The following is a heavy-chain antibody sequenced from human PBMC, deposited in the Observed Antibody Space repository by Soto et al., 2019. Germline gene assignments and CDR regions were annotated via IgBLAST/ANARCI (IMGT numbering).Heavy chain of an antibody. D-gene: IGHD3-22*01. CDR2: IVPNIGTV. J-gene: IGHJ4*02. CDR3: ARRDTGGYYYFDY. Sequence: ASVKVSCKASGGTLTNFINYPINWVRQAPGQGLEWMGGIVPNIGTVNYAQKFQGRVTITADKSTGTAYMELSSLRSEDTALYYCARRDTGGYYYFDYWGQGTLVTVSS. V-gene: IGHV1-69*06. CDR1: GGTLTNFINYP.